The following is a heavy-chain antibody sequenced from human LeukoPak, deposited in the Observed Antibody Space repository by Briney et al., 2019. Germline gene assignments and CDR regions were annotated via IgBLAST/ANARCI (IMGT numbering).Heavy chain of an antibody. J-gene: IGHJ4*02. Sequence: SETLSLTCAVSGGSISSSSKYWGWIRQSPGKGLEWIGSIYYSGSTYYNPSLKSRCTISVDTSKNQFSLKLSSVTAADTAVYYCATTTIRLGYWGQGTLVTVSS. V-gene: IGHV4-39*07. CDR1: GGSISSSSKY. CDR2: IYYSGST. CDR3: ATTTIRLGY. D-gene: IGHD1-26*01.